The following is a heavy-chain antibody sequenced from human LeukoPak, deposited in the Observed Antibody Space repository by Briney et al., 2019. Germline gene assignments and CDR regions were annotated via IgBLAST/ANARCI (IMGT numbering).Heavy chain of an antibody. D-gene: IGHD3-10*01. CDR3: ARDMNPRELAY. CDR2: IHYSGST. V-gene: IGHV4-59*01. J-gene: IGHJ4*02. CDR1: GGSISSYY. Sequence: SETLSLTCTVSGGSISSYYWSWIRQPPGKGLEWIGYIHYSGSTNYNPSLKSRVTISVDTSKNQFSLKLSSVTAADTAVYYCARDMNPRELAYWGQGTLVTVSS.